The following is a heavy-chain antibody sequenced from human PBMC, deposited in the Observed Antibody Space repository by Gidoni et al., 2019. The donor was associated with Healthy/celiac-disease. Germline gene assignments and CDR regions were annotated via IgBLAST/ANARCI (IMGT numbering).Heavy chain of an antibody. Sequence: QLQLQESGPGLVKPSETLSLTGTVSGGSISSSSYYWGWIRQPPGKGLEWIGSIYYSGSTYYNPSLKSRVTISVDTSKNQFSLKLSSVTAADTAVYYCARLEDDDSNLYWGQGTLVTVSS. CDR2: IYYSGST. CDR3: ARLEDDDSNLY. V-gene: IGHV4-39*01. J-gene: IGHJ4*02. CDR1: GGSISSSSYY. D-gene: IGHD3-3*01.